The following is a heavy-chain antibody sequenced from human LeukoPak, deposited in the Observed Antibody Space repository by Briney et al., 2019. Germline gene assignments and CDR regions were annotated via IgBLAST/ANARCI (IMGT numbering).Heavy chain of an antibody. J-gene: IGHJ4*02. CDR3: ARRKDEVTATFDY. CDR1: GGSVSSSLYY. CDR2: IFSSGTT. V-gene: IGHV4-39*01. Sequence: SETLSLTCTVSGGSVSSSLYYWGWIRQPPGKGLEWIGNIFSSGTTYYSQSLKSRVTISVDTSKNQFSLKVRGVTAADTAVYYCARRKDEVTATFDYWGQGILVTVSS. D-gene: IGHD2-21*02.